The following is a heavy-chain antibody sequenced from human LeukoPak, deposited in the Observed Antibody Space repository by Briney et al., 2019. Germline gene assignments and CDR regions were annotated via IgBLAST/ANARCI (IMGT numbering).Heavy chain of an antibody. D-gene: IGHD2-2*01. V-gene: IGHV1-8*01. CDR2: MNPNSGNT. CDR3: ARDQNRNQLLVPFNYYYYGMDV. CDR1: GYTFTSYD. Sequence: ASVKVSCKASGYTFTSYDMNWVRQATGQGLEWMGWMNPNSGNTGYAQKFQGRVTMTRNTSISTAYMELSSLRSEDTAVYYCARDQNRNQLLVPFNYYYYGMDVWGQGTTVTVSS. J-gene: IGHJ6*02.